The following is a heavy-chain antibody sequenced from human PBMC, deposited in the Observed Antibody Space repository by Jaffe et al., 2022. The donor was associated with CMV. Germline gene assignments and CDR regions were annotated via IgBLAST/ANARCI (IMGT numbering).Heavy chain of an antibody. CDR3: ARGVWDIVATPYYYYGMDV. J-gene: IGHJ6*02. Sequence: EVQLVESGGGLVQPGGSLRLSCAASGFTFSSYSMNWVRQAPGKGLEWVSYISSSSSTIYYADSVKGRFTISRDNAKNSLYLQMNSLRDEDTAVYYCARGVWDIVATPYYYYGMDVWGQGTTVTVSS. CDR1: GFTFSSYS. D-gene: IGHD5-12*01. CDR2: ISSSSSTI. V-gene: IGHV3-48*02.